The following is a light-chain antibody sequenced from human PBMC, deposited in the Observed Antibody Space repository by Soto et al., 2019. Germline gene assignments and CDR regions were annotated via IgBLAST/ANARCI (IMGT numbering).Light chain of an antibody. CDR1: QHVSTY. Sequence: EILLTQSPATLSLSPGEGATLSCRASQHVSTYVAWYQQKPGHAPRLLIFDASNRATGVPARFSGSGSGTDFTLTISNLEPVDSGIYYCQQRGDLIVTFGGGTKVEI. J-gene: IGKJ4*01. CDR2: DAS. V-gene: IGKV3-11*01. CDR3: QQRGDLIVT.